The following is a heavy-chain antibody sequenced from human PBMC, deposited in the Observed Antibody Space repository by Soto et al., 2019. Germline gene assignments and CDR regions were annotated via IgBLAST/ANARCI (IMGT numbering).Heavy chain of an antibody. Sequence: QVQLVESGGGVVQPGRSLRLSCAACGFTFSSYAMHWVRQAPGKGLEWVAVISYDGSNKYYADSVKGRFTISRDNSKNTLYLQMNSLRAEDTAVYYCARDSGEMAHPNLFDYWGQGTLVTVSS. V-gene: IGHV3-30-3*01. CDR3: ARDSGEMAHPNLFDY. D-gene: IGHD1-26*01. CDR1: GFTFSSYA. CDR2: ISYDGSNK. J-gene: IGHJ4*02.